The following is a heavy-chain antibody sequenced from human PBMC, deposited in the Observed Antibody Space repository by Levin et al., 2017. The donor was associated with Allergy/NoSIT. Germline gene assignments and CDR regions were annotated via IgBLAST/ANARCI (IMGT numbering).Heavy chain of an antibody. J-gene: IGHJ6*02. CDR3: ARDPSLDYDSTYYYYGMDV. Sequence: PGGSLRLSCAASGFTFSSYWMSWVRQAPGKGLEWVANIKQDGSEKYYVDSVKGRFTISRDNAKNSLYLQMNSLRAEDTAVYYCARDPSLDYDSTYYYYGMDVWGQGTTVTVSS. D-gene: IGHD3-22*01. CDR2: IKQDGSEK. CDR1: GFTFSSYW. V-gene: IGHV3-7*01.